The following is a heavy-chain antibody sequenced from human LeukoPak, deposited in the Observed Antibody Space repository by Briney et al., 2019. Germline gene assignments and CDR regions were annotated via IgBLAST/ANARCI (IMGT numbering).Heavy chain of an antibody. J-gene: IGHJ4*02. D-gene: IGHD3-10*01. CDR1: GGSISSSRYY. CDR3: ARNTQLSFDY. V-gene: IGHV4-31*03. Sequence: SQTLSLTCTVFGGSISSSRYYWSWIRQHPGKGLEWIGYIYYGGSTYYNPSLKSRVTISVDTSKNQFSLKLSSVTAADTAVYYCARNTQLSFDYWGQGTLVTVSS. CDR2: IYYGGST.